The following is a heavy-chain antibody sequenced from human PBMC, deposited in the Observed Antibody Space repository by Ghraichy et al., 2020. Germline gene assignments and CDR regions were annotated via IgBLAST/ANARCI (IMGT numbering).Heavy chain of an antibody. CDR1: GFTFSSYG. Sequence: GGSLRLSCAASGFTFSSYGMHWVRQAPGKGLEWVAVISYDGSNKYYADSVKGRFTISRDNSKNTLYLQMNSLRAEDTAVYYCAKVLEVAATPLGEYYYYGMDVWGQGTTVTVSS. CDR2: ISYDGSNK. J-gene: IGHJ6*02. D-gene: IGHD2-15*01. CDR3: AKVLEVAATPLGEYYYYGMDV. V-gene: IGHV3-30*18.